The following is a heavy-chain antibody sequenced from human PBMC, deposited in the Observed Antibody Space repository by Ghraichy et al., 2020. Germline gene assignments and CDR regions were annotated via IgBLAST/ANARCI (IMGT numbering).Heavy chain of an antibody. D-gene: IGHD3-16*01. J-gene: IGHJ5*02. V-gene: IGHV4-39*01. CDR2: VHHSGTT. CDR1: GGSISISGFY. Sequence: SETLSLTCTVSGGSISISGFYWGWIRQPPGQGLEWIGSVHHSGTTYYNPSLKSRLSISADTSKNQFSLKLSSVTAADTAVYYCASPGGGKYASWGRGTLVTVSS. CDR3: ASPGGGKYAS.